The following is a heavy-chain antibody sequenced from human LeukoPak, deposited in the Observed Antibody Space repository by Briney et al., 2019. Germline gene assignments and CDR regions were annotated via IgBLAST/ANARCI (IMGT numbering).Heavy chain of an antibody. J-gene: IGHJ4*02. Sequence: GRSLRLSCAASGFTFSSYGMHWVRQAPGKGLEWVAVIWYDGSNKYYADSVKGRFTISRDNSKNTLYLQMNSLRAEDTAVYYCARPRGGYYDSSGYYGYFDYWGQGTLVTVFS. CDR3: ARPRGGYYDSSGYYGYFDY. D-gene: IGHD3-22*01. CDR1: GFTFSSYG. CDR2: IWYDGSNK. V-gene: IGHV3-33*01.